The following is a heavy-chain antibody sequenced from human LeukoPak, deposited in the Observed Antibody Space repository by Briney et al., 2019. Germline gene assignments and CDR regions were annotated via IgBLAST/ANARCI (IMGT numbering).Heavy chain of an antibody. D-gene: IGHD4-11*01. CDR3: ARETVTTFNWYFDL. CDR1: GGSISSGGYY. Sequence: KSSQTLSLTCTVSGGSISSGGYYWSWIRQHPGKGLEWIGYIYYSGSTYYNPSLKSRVTISVDTSKNQFSLKLSSVTAADTAVYYCARETVTTFNWYFDLWGRGTLVTVSP. V-gene: IGHV4-31*03. J-gene: IGHJ2*01. CDR2: IYYSGST.